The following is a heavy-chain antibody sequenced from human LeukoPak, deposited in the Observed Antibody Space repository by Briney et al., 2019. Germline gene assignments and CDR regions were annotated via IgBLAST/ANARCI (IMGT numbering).Heavy chain of an antibody. CDR3: ARRYCSAGSCLDY. CDR1: GYKFNAYW. Sequence: GESLKISCKGSGYKFNAYWIAWVRQMPGKGLEWMGIISPGDSDTRYSPSFQAQVTISADKSISTAYLQWSSLKASDTAMYYCARRYCSAGSCLDYWGQGTLVTVSS. V-gene: IGHV5-51*01. D-gene: IGHD2-15*01. J-gene: IGHJ4*02. CDR2: ISPGDSDT.